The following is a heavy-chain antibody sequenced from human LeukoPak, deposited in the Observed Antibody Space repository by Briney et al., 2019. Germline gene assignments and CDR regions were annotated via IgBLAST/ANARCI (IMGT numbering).Heavy chain of an antibody. CDR1: GFSFSSYG. Sequence: GGSLRLSCAASGFSFSSYGMHWLRQAPGKGLEWVAFIRNDGSNTYYADSVKGRFTISRDNSKNTLYLQMSSLRAEDTAVYYCAKDAFRRQQLLYCPQLVDYWGQGTLVTVSS. CDR3: AKDAFRRQQLLYCPQLVDY. D-gene: IGHD6-13*01. J-gene: IGHJ4*02. CDR2: IRNDGSNT. V-gene: IGHV3-30*02.